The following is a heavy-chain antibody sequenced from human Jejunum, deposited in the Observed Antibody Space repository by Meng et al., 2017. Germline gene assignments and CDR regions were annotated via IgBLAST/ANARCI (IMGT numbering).Heavy chain of an antibody. J-gene: IGHJ4*02. V-gene: IGHV3-7*01. CDR1: GFTFSNYY. CDR2: IGEDGGEK. Sequence: GESLKISCAASGFTFSNYYMSWVRQAPGKGLEWVAKIGEDGGEKHYADSVKGRFTISRDNSKNSMHLQMNSLRAEDTAIYYGASDHCQNWGQGTLVTVSS. CDR3: ASDHCQN.